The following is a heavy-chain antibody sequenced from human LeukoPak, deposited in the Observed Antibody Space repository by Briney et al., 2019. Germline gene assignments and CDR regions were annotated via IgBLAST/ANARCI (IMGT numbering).Heavy chain of an antibody. CDR3: ARGQEDYDSSGYYLSTYYFDY. J-gene: IGHJ4*02. CDR2: IKQDGSEK. Sequence: GGSLRLSCAASGFTFSSYWLSWVRQAPGKGLEWVANIKQDGSEKYYVDSVKGRFTISRDNAKNLLYLQMNSLRAEDTAVYYCARGQEDYDSSGYYLSTYYFDYWGQGTLVTVSS. D-gene: IGHD3-22*01. V-gene: IGHV3-7*01. CDR1: GFTFSSYW.